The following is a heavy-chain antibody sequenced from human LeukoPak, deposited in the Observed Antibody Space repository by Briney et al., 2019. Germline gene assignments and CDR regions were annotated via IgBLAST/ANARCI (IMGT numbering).Heavy chain of an antibody. V-gene: IGHV3-21*01. Sequence: GGSLRLSCAASGFTFSSYSMNWVRQAPGKGLEWVSSISSSSSYIYYADSVKGRFTISRDNAKNSLYLQMNSLRAEDTAVYYCAREEETWAHFDYWGQGTLVTVSS. CDR2: ISSSSSYI. D-gene: IGHD7-27*01. CDR3: AREEETWAHFDY. CDR1: GFTFSSYS. J-gene: IGHJ4*02.